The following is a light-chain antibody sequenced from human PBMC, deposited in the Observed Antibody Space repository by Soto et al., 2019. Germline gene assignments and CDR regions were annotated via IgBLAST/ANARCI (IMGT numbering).Light chain of an antibody. V-gene: IGKV1-5*01. CDR3: QQYSRSAT. Sequence: PATRSASAELGVTVTCRASQGIHDWLAWYQQKPGKAPKLLIYDVSTLDSGVPSRFSGSASGTEFTLTISRPESEDVATYYCQQYSRSATCSQGTKVDIK. J-gene: IGKJ1*01. CDR1: QGIHDW. CDR2: DVS.